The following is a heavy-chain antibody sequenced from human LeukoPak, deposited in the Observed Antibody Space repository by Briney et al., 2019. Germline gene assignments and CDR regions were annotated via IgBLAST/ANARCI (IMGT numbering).Heavy chain of an antibody. V-gene: IGHV3-21*01. J-gene: IGHJ4*02. CDR1: GFTFSSYS. CDR2: ISSSSYI. CDR3: ARVPAMVRGVGFCDY. D-gene: IGHD3-10*01. Sequence: GGSLRLSCAASGFTFSSYSMNWVRQAPGKGLEWVSSISSSSYIYYADSVKGRFTISRDNAKNSLYLQMNSLRAEDTAVYYCARVPAMVRGVGFCDYWGQGTLVTVSS.